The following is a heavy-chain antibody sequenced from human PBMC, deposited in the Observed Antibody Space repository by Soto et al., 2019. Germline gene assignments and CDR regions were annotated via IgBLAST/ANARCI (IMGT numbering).Heavy chain of an antibody. CDR3: AKDDFRGVPVPTHFDY. Sequence: PGGSLRLSCAASGFTFSSYSMNWVRQAPGKGLEWVSYISSNGSTIYYADSVKGRFTISRDNSKNTLYLQMNSLRAEDTAVYYCAKDDFRGVPVPTHFDYWGQGTLVTVSS. CDR1: GFTFSSYS. D-gene: IGHD3-10*01. V-gene: IGHV3-48*01. J-gene: IGHJ4*02. CDR2: ISSNGSTI.